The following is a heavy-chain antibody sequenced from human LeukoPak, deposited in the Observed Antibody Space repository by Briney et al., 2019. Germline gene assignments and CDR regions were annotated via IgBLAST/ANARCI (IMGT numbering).Heavy chain of an antibody. V-gene: IGHV4-59*01. CDR1: AGSINNYY. Sequence: SETLSLTCTVSAGSINNYYWSWIRQPPGKGLEWIGYIYYSGSTNYNPSLKSRVTISVDTSKKQVSLNLSSVTAADTAVYYCARAAARYVGMDVWGQGTTVTVSS. CDR3: ARAAARYVGMDV. J-gene: IGHJ6*02. D-gene: IGHD6-13*01. CDR2: IYYSGST.